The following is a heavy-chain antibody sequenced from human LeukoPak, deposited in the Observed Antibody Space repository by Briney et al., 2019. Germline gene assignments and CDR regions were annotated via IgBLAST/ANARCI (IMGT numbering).Heavy chain of an antibody. J-gene: IGHJ4*02. CDR3: ARGPTVGSGDY. CDR2: IYYSGST. V-gene: IGHV4-59*01. Sequence: PSETLSLTCTVSGGSISSYYWSWIRQPPGKGLEWIGYIYYSGSTNYNPSLKSRVTISVDTSKNQFSLELSSVTAADTAVYYCARGPTVGSGDYWGQGTLVTVSS. D-gene: IGHD3-10*01. CDR1: GGSISSYY.